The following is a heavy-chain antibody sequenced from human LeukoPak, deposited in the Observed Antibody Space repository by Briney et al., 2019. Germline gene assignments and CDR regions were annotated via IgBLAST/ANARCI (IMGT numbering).Heavy chain of an antibody. D-gene: IGHD3-22*01. CDR2: ISAYNGNT. CDR1: GYTFTSYG. J-gene: IGHJ6*02. V-gene: IGHV1-18*01. Sequence: ASVKVSCKASGYTFTSYGISWVRQAPGQGLEWMGWISAYNGNTNYAQKLQGRVTMTTDTSTSTAYMELRSLRSDDTALYYCARGNTYYSDSSGYYRYYYYGMDVWGQGTTVPVSS. CDR3: ARGNTYYSDSSGYYRYYYYGMDV.